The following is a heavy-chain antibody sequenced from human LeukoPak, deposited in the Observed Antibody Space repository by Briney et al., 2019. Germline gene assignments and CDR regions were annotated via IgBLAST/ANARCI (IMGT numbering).Heavy chain of an antibody. CDR2: IRSKVNSYAT. CDR1: GFTFSGSA. CDR3: SRHVDTAMDYYFDY. Sequence: GGSLRLSCAASGFTFSGSAMHWVRQASGKGLEWVGRIRSKVNSYATAYSASVKGRFTISRDDSKNTAYLQMNSLKTEDTAVYYCSRHVDTAMDYYFDYWGQGIMVTASS. D-gene: IGHD5-18*01. V-gene: IGHV3-73*01. J-gene: IGHJ4*02.